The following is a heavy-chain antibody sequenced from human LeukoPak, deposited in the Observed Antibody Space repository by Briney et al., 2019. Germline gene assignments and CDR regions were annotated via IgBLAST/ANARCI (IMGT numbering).Heavy chain of an antibody. D-gene: IGHD3-22*01. CDR2: IWYDGSNK. J-gene: IGHJ5*02. V-gene: IGHV3-33*01. CDR1: GFTFSSYG. Sequence: RSLRLSCAASGFTFSSYGMHWVRQAPGKGLEWVAVIWYDGSNKYYADSVKGRFTIYRDNSKKRLYLEMNSLRAEDTAVYYCASQYYYDRDWFDHWGQGTLVTVSS. CDR3: ASQYYYDRDWFDH.